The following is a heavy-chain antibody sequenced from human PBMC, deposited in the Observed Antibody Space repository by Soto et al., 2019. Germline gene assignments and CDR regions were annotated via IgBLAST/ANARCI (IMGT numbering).Heavy chain of an antibody. J-gene: IGHJ6*01. CDR1: GFSLSTSGAH. CDR2: IYWDDDK. CDR3: VHGQGDYNYYYYGMDV. V-gene: IGHV2-5*02. D-gene: IGHD4-4*01. Sequence: QITLEESGPTLVRPTQTLTLTCTFSGFSLSTSGAHVGWIRQPPGKALEWLALIYWDDDKRYSPFLRSRLTISKDISKNHVVLTMTNMDPVDTATYYCVHGQGDYNYYYYGMDVWGQGTTVTVSS.